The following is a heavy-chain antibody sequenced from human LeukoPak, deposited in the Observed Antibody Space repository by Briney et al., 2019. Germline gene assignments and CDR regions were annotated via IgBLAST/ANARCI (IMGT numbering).Heavy chain of an antibody. D-gene: IGHD3-22*01. CDR1: GGTFSSYA. V-gene: IGHV1-69*04. CDR3: ALSNYDSSGYYYAADY. J-gene: IGHJ4*02. CDR2: IIPILGIA. Sequence: ASVKVSCKASGGTFSSYAISWVRQAPGQGLEWMGRIIPILGIANYAQKFQGRVTITADKSTSTAYMELSGLRSEDTAVYYCALSNYDSSGYYYAADYWGQGTLVTVSS.